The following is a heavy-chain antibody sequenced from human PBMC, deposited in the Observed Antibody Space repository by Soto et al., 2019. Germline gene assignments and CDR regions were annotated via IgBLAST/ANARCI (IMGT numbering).Heavy chain of an antibody. V-gene: IGHV1-18*01. D-gene: IGHD3-22*01. J-gene: IGHJ4*02. CDR2: ISANSGNT. Sequence: ASVKVSCKASGGTFSSYAISWVRQAPGQGLEWMGWISANSGNTNYAQKLQGRVTMTTDTSTSTAYMELRSLRSDDTAVYYCATAGNYDSSGRDFWGQGTLVTAPQ. CDR3: ATAGNYDSSGRDF. CDR1: GGTFSSYA.